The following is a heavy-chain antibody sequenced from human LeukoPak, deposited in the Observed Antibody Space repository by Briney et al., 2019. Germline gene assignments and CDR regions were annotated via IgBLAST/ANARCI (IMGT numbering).Heavy chain of an antibody. V-gene: IGHV4-59*11. J-gene: IGHJ4*02. Sequence: PSETLSLTCTVSGASINSHYWSWIRQPPGKGLEWIGYIYYSGSTYYNPSLKSRVTISIDTSKNQFSLKLSSVTAADTAVYYCARAPTAVTVDYWGQGTLVTVSS. D-gene: IGHD4-17*01. CDR2: IYYSGST. CDR1: GASINSHY. CDR3: ARAPTAVTVDY.